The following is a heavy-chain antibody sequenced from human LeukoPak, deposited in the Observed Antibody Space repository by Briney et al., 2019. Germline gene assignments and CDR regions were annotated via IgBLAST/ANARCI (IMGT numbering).Heavy chain of an antibody. CDR3: AKDTGQLR. J-gene: IGHJ4*02. Sequence: TGRSLRLSCAASGFTFSSYAMHWVRQAPGKGLEWVSAISDSGISTYFADSVKGRFTISRDNSKNTLYLQMNSLRAEDTAVYYCAKDTGQLRWGQGTLVTVSS. V-gene: IGHV3-23*01. D-gene: IGHD2-2*01. CDR2: ISDSGIST. CDR1: GFTFSSYA.